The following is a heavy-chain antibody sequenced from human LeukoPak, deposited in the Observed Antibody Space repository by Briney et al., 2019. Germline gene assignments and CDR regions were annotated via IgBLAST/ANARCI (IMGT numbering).Heavy chain of an antibody. CDR1: GGSFSGYY. D-gene: IGHD3-3*01. Sequence: PSETLSLTCAVYGGSFSGYYWSWIRQPPGKGLEWIGEINHSGSTNYNPSLKSRVTISADTSNNQFYLKLRSVTAADTAVYYCARLWSGLRPPDYWGQGTLVTVSS. CDR3: ARLWSGLRPPDY. CDR2: INHSGST. V-gene: IGHV4-34*01. J-gene: IGHJ4*02.